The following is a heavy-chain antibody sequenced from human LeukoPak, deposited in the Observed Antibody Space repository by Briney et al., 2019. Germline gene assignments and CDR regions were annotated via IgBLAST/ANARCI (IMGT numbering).Heavy chain of an antibody. CDR2: INQDGSEK. J-gene: IGHJ4*02. Sequence: PGGSLRLSCAASGFTFSSYWMSWVRQAPGKGLEWVAHINQDGSEKDYVDSVKGRFTISRDNAKNSLYLQMNSLRGEDTAVYYCARDPIPIVFDYWGQGTLVTVSS. CDR1: GFTFSSYW. D-gene: IGHD3-9*01. V-gene: IGHV3-7*01. CDR3: ARDPIPIVFDY.